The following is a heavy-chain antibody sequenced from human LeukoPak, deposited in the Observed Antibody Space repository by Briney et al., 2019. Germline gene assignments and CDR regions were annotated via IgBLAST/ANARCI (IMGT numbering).Heavy chain of an antibody. Sequence: ASVKVSCKASGYTFTGFSMHWVRQAPGQGLEWMGWINPSTGGTNYAYKFLGRVTMTRDTSISTAYMELSSLRSDDTAVYYCASLHPSSSLIDYWGQGTLVTVSS. CDR2: INPSTGGT. V-gene: IGHV1-2*07. D-gene: IGHD6-6*01. CDR3: ASLHPSSSLIDY. CDR1: GYTFTGFS. J-gene: IGHJ4*02.